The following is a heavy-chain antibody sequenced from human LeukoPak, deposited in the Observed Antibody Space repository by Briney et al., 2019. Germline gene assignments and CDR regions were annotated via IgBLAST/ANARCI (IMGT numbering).Heavy chain of an antibody. CDR1: GGSISSGGYY. CDR3: ARACRDGYNYAFDI. D-gene: IGHD5-24*01. CDR2: IYYSGST. Sequence: PSETLSLTCTVSGGSISSGGYYWRWIRQHPGKGLEWIGYIYYSGSTYYNPSLKSRVTISVDTSKNQFSLKLSSVTAADTAVYYCARACRDGYNYAFDIWGQGTMVTVSS. J-gene: IGHJ3*02. V-gene: IGHV4-31*03.